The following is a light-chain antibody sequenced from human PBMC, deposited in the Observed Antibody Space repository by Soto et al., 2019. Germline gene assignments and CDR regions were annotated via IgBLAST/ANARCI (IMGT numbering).Light chain of an antibody. CDR2: HAS. V-gene: IGKV1-13*02. CDR1: QGIRND. CDR3: QHYNSYGT. J-gene: IGKJ1*01. Sequence: IQLTQSPSSLSASVGDRFTITCRASQGIRNDLGWYQQKPGKAPKILIYHASSLETGVPSRFSGSGSGTEFTLTITSVQPDDFATYYCQHYNSYGTFGQGTKVDIK.